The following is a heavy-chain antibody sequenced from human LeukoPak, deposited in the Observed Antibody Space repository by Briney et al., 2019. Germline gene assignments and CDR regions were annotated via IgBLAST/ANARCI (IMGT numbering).Heavy chain of an antibody. V-gene: IGHV5-51*01. D-gene: IGHD3-22*01. Sequence: GESLKISYKGSGYSFTSYWIGWVRQMPGKGLEWMGIIYPGDSDTSYSPSFQGQVTISADKSISTAYLQWSSLKASDTDMYYCARPISAGDYYDSSGPPGYWGQGTLVTVSS. CDR1: GYSFTSYW. CDR3: ARPISAGDYYDSSGPPGY. CDR2: IYPGDSDT. J-gene: IGHJ4*02.